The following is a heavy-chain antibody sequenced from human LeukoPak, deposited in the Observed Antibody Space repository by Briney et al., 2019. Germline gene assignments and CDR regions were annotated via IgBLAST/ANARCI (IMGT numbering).Heavy chain of an antibody. J-gene: IGHJ6*02. V-gene: IGHV3-30*18. CDR1: RLSLSTYC. D-gene: IGHD1-1*01. CDR3: AKAERIGYYYGMDV. Sequence: GGSLSLSCALSRLSLSTYCIHWVRQAPGKGLEWVAVFSYDGSNEFYTDSVKGRLTISRDHSKHTPYLQMNSLRAEDTAVYFCAKAERIGYYYGMDVWGQRITVTVSS. CDR2: FSYDGSNE.